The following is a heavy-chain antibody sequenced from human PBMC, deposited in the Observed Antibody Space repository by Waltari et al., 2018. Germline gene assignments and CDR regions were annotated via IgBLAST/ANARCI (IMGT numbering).Heavy chain of an antibody. D-gene: IGHD1-20*01. CDR2: INHSGST. CDR1: GGSFSGYY. Sequence: QVQLQQWGAGLLKPSETLSLTCAVYGGSFSGYYWSWIRQPPGKGLAWIGEINHSGSTNDNPSLKSRVTISVDTSKNQFSLKLSSVTAADTAVYYCARQPDNISVYLGYFDYWGQGTLVTVSS. V-gene: IGHV4-34*01. J-gene: IGHJ4*02. CDR3: ARQPDNISVYLGYFDY.